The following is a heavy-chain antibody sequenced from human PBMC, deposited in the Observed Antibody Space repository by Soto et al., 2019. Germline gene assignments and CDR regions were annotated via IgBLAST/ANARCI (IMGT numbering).Heavy chain of an antibody. V-gene: IGHV3-30*18. J-gene: IGHJ4*02. Sequence: GGSLRLSCAASGFTFSSYGMHWVRQAPGKGLEWVAVISYDGSNKYYADSVKGRFTISRDNSKNTLYLQMNSLRAEDTAVYYCSKGRRWLPPFGDYRGQGTLVTVSS. D-gene: IGHD5-12*01. CDR3: SKGRRWLPPFGDY. CDR1: GFTFSSYG. CDR2: ISYDGSNK.